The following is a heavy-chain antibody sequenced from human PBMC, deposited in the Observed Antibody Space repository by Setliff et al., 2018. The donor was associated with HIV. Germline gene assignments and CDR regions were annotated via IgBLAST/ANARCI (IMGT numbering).Heavy chain of an antibody. CDR2: ISSYNDNT. V-gene: IGHV1-18*01. D-gene: IGHD2-15*01. CDR1: GYSFTNYG. J-gene: IGHJ3*02. CDR3: ARDDVGYCSGGSCYHLFDTFDI. Sequence: ASVKVSCKASGYSFTNYGISWVRQAPGQGLEWMGWISSYNDNTNYGLNLQGRVTMTTDTSTSTAYMELRSLRSDDTAVYYCARDDVGYCSGGSCYHLFDTFDIWGQGTVVTVSS.